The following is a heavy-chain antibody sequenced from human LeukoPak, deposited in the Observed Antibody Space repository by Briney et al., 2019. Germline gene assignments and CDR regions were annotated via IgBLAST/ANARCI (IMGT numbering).Heavy chain of an antibody. J-gene: IGHJ5*02. D-gene: IGHD3-22*01. Sequence: SSETLSLTCTVSGGSIRSSYYYWGWIRQPPGKGLEWIGSIYDSGSTYYNPSLKSRVTISVDTSKNQFSLKLNSVTAADTAVYYCARDDSSGYYSGPWGQGTLVTVSS. CDR3: ARDDSSGYYSGP. CDR1: GGSIRSSYYY. V-gene: IGHV4-39*02. CDR2: IYDSGST.